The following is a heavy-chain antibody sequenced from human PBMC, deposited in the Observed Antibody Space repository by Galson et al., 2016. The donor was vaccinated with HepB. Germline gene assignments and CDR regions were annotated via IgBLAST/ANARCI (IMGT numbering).Heavy chain of an antibody. CDR1: NGSISNDGYY. CDR2: VYYSGHT. CDR3: ARASRLLLPFSSDALDF. D-gene: IGHD3-3*01. V-gene: IGHV4-31*03. J-gene: IGHJ3*01. Sequence: TLSLPCSVSNGSISNDGYYWNWIRQHPGKGLEWIGFVYYSGHTYYNPSLKSRVSLSVDTSKNHFSLNLTSVTAADTAVYYCARASRLLLPFSSDALDFWGQGTMVAVSS.